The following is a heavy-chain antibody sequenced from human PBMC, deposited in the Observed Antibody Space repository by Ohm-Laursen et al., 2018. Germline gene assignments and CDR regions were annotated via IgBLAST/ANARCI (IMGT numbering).Heavy chain of an antibody. D-gene: IGHD1-7*01. CDR3: ARGGGRRGNYPPLF. Sequence: SLRLSCTASGFTSSNYWMSWVRQAPGKGLEWVAIIKQDGSEKFYVDSVKGRFTISRDNAKNSLYLQMDSLRAEDTAVYYCARGGGRRGNYPPLFWGQGTLVTVSS. CDR1: GFTSSNYW. CDR2: IKQDGSEK. J-gene: IGHJ4*02. V-gene: IGHV3-7*01.